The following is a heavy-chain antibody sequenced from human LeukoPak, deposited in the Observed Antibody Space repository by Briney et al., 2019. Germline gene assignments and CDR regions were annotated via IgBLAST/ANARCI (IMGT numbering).Heavy chain of an antibody. D-gene: IGHD2-2*01. CDR3: ARGGEVVPAANPPFDC. CDR2: ISSRGYYI. J-gene: IGHJ4*02. V-gene: IGHV3-21*01. CDR1: GFTFSTYS. Sequence: GGSLRLSCAASGFTFSTYSMNWVRQAPGKELEWVSSISSRGYYIYHANSLRGRFTISRDNAKNSLYLQMNSLRAEDTAVYYCARGGEVVPAANPPFDCWGQGTLVTVSS.